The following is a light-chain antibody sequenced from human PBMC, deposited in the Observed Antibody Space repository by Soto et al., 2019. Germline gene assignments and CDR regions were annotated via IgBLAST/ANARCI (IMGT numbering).Light chain of an antibody. Sequence: QSVLAQPPSASGSPGQSVTISCTGTSSDVGAYNLVSWYQQHPGKAPKLMIYEVSKRRSGVPDRFSGSKSGNTASLTVSGLQAEDEADYYCSSYAGSNNLIIGGGTQLTVL. CDR2: EVS. CDR1: SSDVGAYNL. V-gene: IGLV2-8*01. J-gene: IGLJ2*01. CDR3: SSYAGSNNLI.